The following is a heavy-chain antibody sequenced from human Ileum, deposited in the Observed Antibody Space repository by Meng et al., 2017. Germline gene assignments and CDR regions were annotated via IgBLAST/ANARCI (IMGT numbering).Heavy chain of an antibody. V-gene: IGHV1-2*06. CDR3: VRERFYYYDISGSIN. J-gene: IGHJ4*02. D-gene: IGHD3-22*01. CDR2: INPNSGGT. Sequence: HGQVVQSGAEMKEPGAVGKVSCKSYGSTFTGYYMHWVRQAPEQGLEWMGRINPNSGGTNYAQKFQGRVTMTRDTSISTAYMELSRLRSDDTAVYYCVRERFYYYDISGSINWGQGTLVTVSS. CDR1: GSTFTGYY.